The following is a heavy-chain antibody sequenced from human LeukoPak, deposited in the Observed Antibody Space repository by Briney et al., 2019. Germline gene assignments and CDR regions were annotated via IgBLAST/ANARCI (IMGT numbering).Heavy chain of an antibody. V-gene: IGHV3-21*01. CDR2: ISSSSSYT. CDR1: GFTFSSYS. J-gene: IGHJ4*02. D-gene: IGHD6-19*01. Sequence: GGSLRLSCAASGFTFSSYSMNWVRQAPGKGLEWVSSISSSSSYTYYADSVKGRFTISRDDAKNSLYLQMNSLRAEDTAVYYCARDHEQWLFYYWGQGALVTVSS. CDR3: ARDHEQWLFYY.